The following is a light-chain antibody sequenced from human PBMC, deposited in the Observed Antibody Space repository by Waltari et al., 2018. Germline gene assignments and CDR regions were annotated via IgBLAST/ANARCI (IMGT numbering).Light chain of an antibody. CDR1: SSHVGGYYY. CDR2: DVS. Sequence: QSALTQPASVSGFPGPSITISCTGTSSHVGGYYYGSWYQQHPDKVPKLKIYDVSKRPSGVSKRFSGSKSGNTASLTISGLQAEDEADYYCSSYTSSSTYVFGTGTKVTVL. V-gene: IGLV2-14*01. J-gene: IGLJ1*01. CDR3: SSYTSSSTYV.